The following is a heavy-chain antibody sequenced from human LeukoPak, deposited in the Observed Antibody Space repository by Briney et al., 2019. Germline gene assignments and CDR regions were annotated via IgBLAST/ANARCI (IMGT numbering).Heavy chain of an antibody. CDR2: IIPIFGTA. CDR1: GGTFSSYA. D-gene: IGHD3-22*01. CDR3: ARVPSYYYDSSGYSY. J-gene: IGHJ4*02. Sequence: ASVKVSCKASGGTFSSYAISWVRQAPGQGLEWMGGIIPIFGTANYAQKFQGGVTITADESTSTAYMELSSLRSEDTAVYYCARVPSYYYDSSGYSYWGQGTLVTVSS. V-gene: IGHV1-69*13.